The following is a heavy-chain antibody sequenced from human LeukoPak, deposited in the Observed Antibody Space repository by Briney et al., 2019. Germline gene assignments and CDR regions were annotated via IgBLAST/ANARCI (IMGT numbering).Heavy chain of an antibody. CDR1: GGSISSYY. J-gene: IGHJ4*02. V-gene: IGHV4-59*08. CDR2: ISHSGST. D-gene: IGHD3-3*02. CDR3: ARLRRSRLAEFDY. Sequence: SETLSLTCTVSGGSISSYYWTWIRQPPGKGLKWIGSISHSGSTYYNPSLRSRVTISVDTSKNQFSLKLSSLTAADTAVYYCARLRRSRLAEFDYWGQGTLVTVSS.